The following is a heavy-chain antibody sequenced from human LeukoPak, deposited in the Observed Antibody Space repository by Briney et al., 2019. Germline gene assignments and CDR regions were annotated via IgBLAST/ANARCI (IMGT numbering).Heavy chain of an antibody. V-gene: IGHV4-34*01. D-gene: IGHD3-10*01. CDR3: ASYGSGSYYVGDFDY. CDR1: GGSFSGYY. CDR2: INHSGST. Sequence: SETLSLTCAVYGGSFSGYYWSWIRQPPGKGLEWIGEINHSGSTNYNPSLKSRVTISVDTSKNQFSLKLSSVTAADTAVYYCASYGSGSYYVGDFDYWGQGTLVTVSS. J-gene: IGHJ4*02.